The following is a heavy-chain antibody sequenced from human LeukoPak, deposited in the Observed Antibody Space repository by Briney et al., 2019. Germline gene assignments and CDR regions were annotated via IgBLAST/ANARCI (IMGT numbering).Heavy chain of an antibody. D-gene: IGHD5-12*01. Sequence: SETLSLTCTVSGGSVNSRSYYWGWIRQPPGKGLEWIGTIYYSGSTYYNPSLKSRVTIPVDTSKNQFSLKLSSVTAADTAIYYCARDGRSGYEDLWGPGTLVTVSS. CDR3: ARDGRSGYEDL. J-gene: IGHJ5*02. CDR2: IYYSGST. V-gene: IGHV4-39*07. CDR1: GGSVNSRSYY.